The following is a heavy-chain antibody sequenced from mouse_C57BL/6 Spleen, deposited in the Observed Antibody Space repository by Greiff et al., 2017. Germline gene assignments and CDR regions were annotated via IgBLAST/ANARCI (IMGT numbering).Heavy chain of an antibody. J-gene: IGHJ3*01. D-gene: IGHD2-4*01. Sequence: VQLQQSGPELVKPGASVKISCKASGYAFSSSWMNWVKQRPGKGLEWIGRIYPGDGDTNYNGKFKGKATLTSDKSSSTAYMQLSSLTSEDSAVYFFARPNYDPFAYWGQGTLVTVSA. CDR3: ARPNYDPFAY. CDR1: GYAFSSSW. CDR2: IYPGDGDT. V-gene: IGHV1-82*01.